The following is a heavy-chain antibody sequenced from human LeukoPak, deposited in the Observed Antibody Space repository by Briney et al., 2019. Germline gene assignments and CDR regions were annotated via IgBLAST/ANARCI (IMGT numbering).Heavy chain of an antibody. D-gene: IGHD3-10*01. CDR3: ARAPYAITMVRGHLAFDI. Sequence: GGSLRLSCAASGFTFSSYSMNWVRQAPGKGLEWVSYISSGSSTIYYADSVKGRFTISRDNAKNSLYLQMNSLRAEDTAVYYCARAPYAITMVRGHLAFDIWGQGTMVTVSS. J-gene: IGHJ3*02. CDR2: ISSGSSTI. CDR1: GFTFSSYS. V-gene: IGHV3-48*01.